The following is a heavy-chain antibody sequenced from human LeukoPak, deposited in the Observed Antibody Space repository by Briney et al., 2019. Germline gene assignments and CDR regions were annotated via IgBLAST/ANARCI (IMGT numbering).Heavy chain of an antibody. V-gene: IGHV3-30*18. J-gene: IGHJ4*02. CDR3: AKPRTPFSGHYYAFDY. Sequence: GGSLRLSCAASGFTFSSYGMDWVRQAPGKGLEWVAGISYDGSNKYYADSVKGRFTISRDNSKNTLYLQMNSLRAEDTAVYYCAKPRTPFSGHYYAFDYWGQGTLVTVSS. D-gene: IGHD3-22*01. CDR1: GFTFSSYG. CDR2: ISYDGSNK.